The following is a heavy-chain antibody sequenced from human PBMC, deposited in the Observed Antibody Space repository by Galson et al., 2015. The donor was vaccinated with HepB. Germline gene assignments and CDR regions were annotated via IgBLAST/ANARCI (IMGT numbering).Heavy chain of an antibody. J-gene: IGHJ3*02. CDR2: IIPVFDTQ. Sequence: SVKVSCKASGDSFNNYAVNWLRQAPGQGLEWMGGIIPVFDTQIYAQGFQDRVTITADKSTSTAYVELSSLNFEDTAVYYCARDRTQYYDTSGYSGAFDIWGQGTVVTVSS. D-gene: IGHD3-22*01. V-gene: IGHV1-69*06. CDR1: GDSFNNYA. CDR3: ARDRTQYYDTSGYSGAFDI.